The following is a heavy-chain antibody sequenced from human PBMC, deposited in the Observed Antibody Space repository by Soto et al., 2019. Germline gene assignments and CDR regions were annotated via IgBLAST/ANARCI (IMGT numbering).Heavy chain of an antibody. V-gene: IGHV3-23*01. CDR1: GFTFSSYA. D-gene: IGHD6-19*01. CDR2: ISGSGGST. Sequence: EVQLLESGGGLVQPGGSLRLSCAASGFTFSSYAMSWVRQAPGKGLEWVSAISGSGGSTYYADSVKGRFTISRDNSKNTLYLQMNSLRAEDTAVYYCAKDSSAVTYSSGWYGLILDIWGQGTMVTVSS. CDR3: AKDSSAVTYSSGWYGLILDI. J-gene: IGHJ3*02.